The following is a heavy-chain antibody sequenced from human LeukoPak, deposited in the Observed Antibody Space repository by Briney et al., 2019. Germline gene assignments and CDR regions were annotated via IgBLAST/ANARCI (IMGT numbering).Heavy chain of an antibody. Sequence: GGSLRLSCAASGFTFSSYWMSWVRQAPGKGLEWVANIKEDGSEKYYVDSVKGRFTISRDNAKNSLYLQINSLRAEDTAVYYCAGYCGGDCYPPYYYYGMDVWGQGTTVTASS. J-gene: IGHJ6*02. CDR2: IKEDGSEK. CDR3: AGYCGGDCYPPYYYYGMDV. V-gene: IGHV3-7*01. CDR1: GFTFSSYW. D-gene: IGHD2-21*02.